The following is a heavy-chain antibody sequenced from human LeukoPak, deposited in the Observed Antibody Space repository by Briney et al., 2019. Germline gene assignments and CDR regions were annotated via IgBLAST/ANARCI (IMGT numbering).Heavy chain of an antibody. V-gene: IGHV1-2*02. Sequence: ASVKVSCKASGYTFTGYYMHWVRQAPGQGLEWMGWINPNSGGTNYAQKFQGRVTMTRDTSISTAYMELSRLRSDDTAVYYCARVRRIAVAGTVPPTSFSFDPWGQGTLVTVSS. CDR1: GYTFTGYY. J-gene: IGHJ5*02. CDR3: ARVRRIAVAGTVPPTSFSFDP. CDR2: INPNSGGT. D-gene: IGHD6-19*01.